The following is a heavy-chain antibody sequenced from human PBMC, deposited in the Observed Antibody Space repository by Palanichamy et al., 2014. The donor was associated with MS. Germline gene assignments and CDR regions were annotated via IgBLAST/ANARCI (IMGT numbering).Heavy chain of an antibody. CDR1: GGSIGSSSYS. D-gene: IGHD6-13*01. J-gene: IGHJ4*02. CDR2: IDYSGTT. CDR3: ARRVRGNRSSSWYLIDY. V-gene: IGHV4-39*01. Sequence: QLQLQESGPGLVKPSETLSLTCTVSGGSIGSSSYSWGWIRQPPGKGLEWIGSIDYSGTTHYNPALKSRVTISVDTSKTQFSLKLSSVTAADTAVYYCARRVRGNRSSSWYLIDYWGQGTLVTVAS.